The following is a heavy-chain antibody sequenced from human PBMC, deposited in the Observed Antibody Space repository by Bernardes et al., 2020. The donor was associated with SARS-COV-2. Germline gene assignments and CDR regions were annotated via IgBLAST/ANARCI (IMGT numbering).Heavy chain of an antibody. CDR2: ISCSGGRT. CDR3: AKPGTDY. D-gene: IGHD1-1*01. V-gene: IGHV3-23*01. J-gene: IGHJ4*02. CDR1: GFPFISFA. Sequence: GGSLRLSCAASGFPFISFAMSWVRQAPGKGLEWVSVISCSGGRTNYADSVMRRFTISRDNAKNTLFMQMKRLRAEDTAVYYCAKPGTDYWGQGTLVNVSA.